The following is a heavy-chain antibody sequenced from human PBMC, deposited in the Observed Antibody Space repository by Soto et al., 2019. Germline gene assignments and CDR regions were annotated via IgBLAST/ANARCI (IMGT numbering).Heavy chain of an antibody. Sequence: QVQLVESGGGVVQPGRSLRLSCAASGFTFSSYAMHWVRQAPGKGLEWVAVISYDGSNKYYADSVKGRFTISRDNSKNTLYLQMNSLRAEDTAVYYCAREQEYYYGMDVWGQGTTVTVSS. CDR3: AREQEYYYGMDV. CDR1: GFTFSSYA. CDR2: ISYDGSNK. V-gene: IGHV3-30-3*01. J-gene: IGHJ6*02.